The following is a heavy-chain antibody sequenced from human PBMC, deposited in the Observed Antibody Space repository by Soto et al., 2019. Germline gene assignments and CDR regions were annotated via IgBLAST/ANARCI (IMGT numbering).Heavy chain of an antibody. V-gene: IGHV4-59*01. CDR3: VRDGRERQFDY. CDR2: IYYSGSTT. CDR1: GAAISGYY. Sequence: QVRLQESGPGLVKPSETLSLTCVVSGAAISGYYWSWIRQPPGKGLEWIGFIYYSGSTTNYSPTLKNRGTNSVDTSKNIISLRLGSVTAADTAIYYCVRDGRERQFDYWGQAPRVTVSS. J-gene: IGHJ4*02. D-gene: IGHD1-26*01.